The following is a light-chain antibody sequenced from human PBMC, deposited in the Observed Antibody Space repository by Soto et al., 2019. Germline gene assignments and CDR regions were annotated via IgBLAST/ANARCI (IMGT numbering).Light chain of an antibody. CDR2: EAS. CDR3: SSYTSSNTLDVV. CDR1: STDFVTYNR. Sequence: QSVLTQPPSVSGSPGQSVTISCTGTSTDFVTYNRVSWYQQPPGTAPKLIVYEASNRPSGVPDRFSGSKSGNTASLTISGLQAADEADYYCSSYTSSNTLDVVFGGGTKLTVL. V-gene: IGLV2-18*02. J-gene: IGLJ2*01.